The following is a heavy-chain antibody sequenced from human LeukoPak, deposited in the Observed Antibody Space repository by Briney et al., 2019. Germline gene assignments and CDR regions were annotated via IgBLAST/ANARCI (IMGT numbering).Heavy chain of an antibody. CDR2: IYTSGSA. V-gene: IGHV4-4*07. CDR1: GGSTSSYY. J-gene: IGHJ5*01. D-gene: IGHD2-2*01. Sequence: SETLSLTCTVSGGSTSSYYWSWIRQPAGKGREWIGRIYTSGSANYNPSVKSRVTMSVDTSKNQFSLKLSSVTAADTAVYYCARFVVVPAAIQQNNWFDSWGQGTLVTVSS. CDR3: ARFVVVPAAIQQNNWFDS.